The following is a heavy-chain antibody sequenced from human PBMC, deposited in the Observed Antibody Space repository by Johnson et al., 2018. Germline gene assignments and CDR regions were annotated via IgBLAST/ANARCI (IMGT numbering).Heavy chain of an antibody. CDR1: GFTFSSNW. CDR2: INQDGSEK. J-gene: IGHJ3*02. Sequence: VQLVESGGGLVQPGGSLRLSCAASGFTFSSNWMTWVRQAPGKGLEWVANINQDGSEKYYVDSVKGRFTISRDNAKNSLYLQMNSLRAEDTAVYYCAREHYDTGAFDIWGQGTMVTVSS. CDR3: AREHYDTGAFDI. D-gene: IGHD3-22*01. V-gene: IGHV3-7*01.